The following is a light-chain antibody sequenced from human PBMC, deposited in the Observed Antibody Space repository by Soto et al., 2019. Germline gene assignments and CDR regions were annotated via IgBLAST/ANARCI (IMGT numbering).Light chain of an antibody. J-gene: IGLJ3*02. CDR3: SSYTGSNTWV. Sequence: QSVLTQPASVSGSTGQSITISCTATSGDTESFDLVSWCQQHPGKAPELVIYDGSKRPSGVSNRFSGSKSGNTASLTISGLQAEDEADYYCSSYTGSNTWVFGGGTKLTVL. CDR1: SGDTESFDL. CDR2: DGS. V-gene: IGLV2-23*01.